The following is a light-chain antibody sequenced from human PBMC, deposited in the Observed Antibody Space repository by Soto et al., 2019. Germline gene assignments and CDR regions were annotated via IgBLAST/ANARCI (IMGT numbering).Light chain of an antibody. V-gene: IGLV2-8*01. CDR2: EVT. Sequence: QSALTQPPSASGSPGQSVTISCSGTSSDVGAYNYVSWYQQHPGKAPKLMIYEVTKRPSGVPDRFSGSKSGNTASLTVSGLQAEDEADYYCSSYAGSKNVFGTRTKLTVL. J-gene: IGLJ1*01. CDR1: SSDVGAYNY. CDR3: SSYAGSKNV.